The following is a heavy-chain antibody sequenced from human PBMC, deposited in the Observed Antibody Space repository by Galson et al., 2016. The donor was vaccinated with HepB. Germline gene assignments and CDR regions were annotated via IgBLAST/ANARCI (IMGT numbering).Heavy chain of an antibody. V-gene: IGHV6-1*01. J-gene: IGHJ6*02. CDR1: GDSVSSNNAG. CDR3: ARGVAPWALGSLGFHMDV. D-gene: IGHD1-26*01. CDR2: TYYWSKWYY. Sequence: CAISGDSVSSNNAGWNWIRQSPSRGLEWLGKTYYWSKWYYDYSVSLKGRITISPDTSKNQFSLHLNSVTLEDTAVYYCARGVAPWALGSLGFHMDVWGQGTTVTVSS.